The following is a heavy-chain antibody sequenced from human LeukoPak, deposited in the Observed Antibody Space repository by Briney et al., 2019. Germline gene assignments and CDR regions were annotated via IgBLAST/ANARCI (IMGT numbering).Heavy chain of an antibody. D-gene: IGHD2-2*01. CDR2: ISAYNGNT. CDR1: GYTFTSYG. CDR3: ARIDIVVVPAAPFDY. Sequence: ASVKVSCKASGYTFTSYGISWVRQAPGQGLEWMGWISAYNGNTNYAQKLQGRVTMTTDTSTSTAYMELRSLRSDVTAVYYCARIDIVVVPAAPFDYWGQGTLVTVSS. J-gene: IGHJ4*02. V-gene: IGHV1-18*01.